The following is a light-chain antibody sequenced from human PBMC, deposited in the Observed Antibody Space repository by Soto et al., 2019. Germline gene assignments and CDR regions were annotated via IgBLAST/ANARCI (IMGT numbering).Light chain of an antibody. Sequence: QSVLTQSPSASASLGASVKLTCTLSSGHSNYAIAWHQQQPEKGPRYLMKLNRDGSHSKGDGIPNRFSGSSSGAERYLTISSLHSEDEADYYCQTWGTGIVIFGGGTQLTVL. CDR1: SGHSNYA. J-gene: IGLJ2*01. CDR3: QTWGTGIVI. CDR2: LNRDGSH. V-gene: IGLV4-69*01.